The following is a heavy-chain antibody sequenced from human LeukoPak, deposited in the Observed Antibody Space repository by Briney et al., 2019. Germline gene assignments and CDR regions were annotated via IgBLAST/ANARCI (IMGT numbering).Heavy chain of an antibody. V-gene: IGHV1-2*02. CDR2: INPNSGGT. Sequence: ASVKVSCKASGYTFTRYYMHWVRQAPGQGLEWMGCINPNSGGTNYAQKFQGRVTMTRDTSISTAYMELSRLRSDDTAVYYCAREEGGSSQVDAFDIWGQGTMVTVSS. CDR3: AREEGGSSQVDAFDI. CDR1: GYTFTRYY. J-gene: IGHJ3*02. D-gene: IGHD1-26*01.